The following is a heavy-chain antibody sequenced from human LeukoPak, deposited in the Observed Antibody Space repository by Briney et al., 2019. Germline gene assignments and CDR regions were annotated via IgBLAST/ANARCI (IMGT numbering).Heavy chain of an antibody. J-gene: IGHJ6*03. D-gene: IGHD2-2*01. CDR1: GYTFTGYY. CDR3: ARVGCSSTSCYSAPYYYYYMDV. CDR2: ISAYNGNT. Sequence: GASVKVSCKASGYTFTGYYMHWVRQAPGQGLEWMGWISAYNGNTNYAQKLQGRVTMTTDTSTSTAYMELRSLRSDDTAVYYCARVGCSSTSCYSAPYYYYYMDVWGKGTTVTVSS. V-gene: IGHV1-18*04.